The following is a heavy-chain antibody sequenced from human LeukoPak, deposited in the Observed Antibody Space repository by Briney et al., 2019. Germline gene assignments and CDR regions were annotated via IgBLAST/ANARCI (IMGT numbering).Heavy chain of an antibody. D-gene: IGHD3-22*01. V-gene: IGHV4-59*12. CDR1: GGSISSYY. CDR2: IYYSGST. CDR3: AREYYDSSGLGSYYFDY. J-gene: IGHJ4*02. Sequence: PSETLSLTCTVSGGSISSYYWSWIRQPPGKGLEWIGYIYYSGSTNYNPSLKSRVTISVDTSKNQFSLKLSSVTAADTAVYYCAREYYDSSGLGSYYFDYWGQGTLVTVSS.